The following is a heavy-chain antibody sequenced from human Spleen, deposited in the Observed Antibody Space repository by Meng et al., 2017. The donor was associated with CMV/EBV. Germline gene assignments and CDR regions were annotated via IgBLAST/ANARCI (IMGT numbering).Heavy chain of an antibody. J-gene: IGHJ6*02. Sequence: GGSLRLSCAASGFIFSDHYMHWVRQAPGKGLEWVAIISFDGNNKYYADSVKGRFTISRDNSKNTLYLQMNSLRAEDTTVYYCARDLKVTLFGVVNAGHGMDVWGQGTTVTVSS. D-gene: IGHD3-3*01. V-gene: IGHV3-30-3*01. CDR3: ARDLKVTLFGVVNAGHGMDV. CDR1: GFIFSDHY. CDR2: ISFDGNNK.